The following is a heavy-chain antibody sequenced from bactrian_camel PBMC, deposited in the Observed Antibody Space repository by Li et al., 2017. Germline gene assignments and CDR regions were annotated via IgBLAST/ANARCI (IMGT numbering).Heavy chain of an antibody. CDR1: VPARYSTA. CDR2: IWSSRS. CDR3: AADPDCEPVGGYSNCAFGY. V-gene: IGHV3S55*01. D-gene: IGHD7*01. Sequence: HVQLVESGGGSVQAGGSLELSCEFETVPARYSTACMAWFRQIQGREREAVAGIWSSRSYYVDSVKGRFTLSRGTAKNTLVLQMNNLKPEDTGTYVCAADPDCEPVGGYSNCAFGYWGKGTQVTVS. J-gene: IGHJ6*01.